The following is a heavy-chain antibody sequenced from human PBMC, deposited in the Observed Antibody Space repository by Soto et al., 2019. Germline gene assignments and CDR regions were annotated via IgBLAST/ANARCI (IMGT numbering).Heavy chain of an antibody. Sequence: ASVKVSCKASGYTFTSYAMHWVRQAPGQRLEWMGWINAGNGNTKYSQKFQGRVTITRDTSASTAYMELSSLRSEDTAVYYCARDSPREYYYDSSGYSYFDYWGQGTLVTVSS. CDR2: INAGNGNT. D-gene: IGHD3-22*01. CDR1: GYTFTSYA. J-gene: IGHJ4*02. CDR3: ARDSPREYYYDSSGYSYFDY. V-gene: IGHV1-3*01.